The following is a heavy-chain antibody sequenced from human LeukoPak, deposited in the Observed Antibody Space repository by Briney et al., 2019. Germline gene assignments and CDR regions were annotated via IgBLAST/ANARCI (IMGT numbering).Heavy chain of an antibody. CDR2: IYTGGST. J-gene: IGHJ3*02. D-gene: IGHD4-23*01. CDR3: ARVSDYGGIFDI. Sequence: GGSLRLSCAASGFTVSSNSMTWVRQAPGKGLEWVSVIYTGGSTYCADSVKGRCTISRDNSKNMVYLQMNSLRAEDTAVYYCARVSDYGGIFDIWGQGTMVTVSS. V-gene: IGHV3-53*01. CDR1: GFTVSSNS.